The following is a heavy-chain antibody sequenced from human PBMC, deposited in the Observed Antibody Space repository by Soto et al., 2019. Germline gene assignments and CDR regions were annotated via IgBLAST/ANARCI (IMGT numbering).Heavy chain of an antibody. CDR3: ARHIAAGYYYYGMDV. D-gene: IGHD2-21*01. CDR2: IWYDGSNK. V-gene: IGHV3-33*01. CDR1: GFTFSSYG. J-gene: IGHJ6*02. Sequence: GGSLRLSCAASGFTFSSYGMHWVRQAPGKGLEWVAVIWYDGSNKYYADSVKGRFTISRDNSKNTLYLQMNSLRAEDTAVYYCARHIAAGYYYYGMDVWGQGTTVTVSS.